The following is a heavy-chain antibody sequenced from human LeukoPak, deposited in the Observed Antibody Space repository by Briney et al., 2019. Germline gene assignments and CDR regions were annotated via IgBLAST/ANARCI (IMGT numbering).Heavy chain of an antibody. D-gene: IGHD5-24*01. Sequence: AAVKVSCKASGYTFTAYNMNWVRQAPGQGLEWMGRMILKNDATDYAQKFQGRGTFTRDTSFSTAYMELRRMSSDDTAIYYCATLSRYQSVGYISRGYSDYWGQGTLVTVSS. CDR1: GYTFTAYN. V-gene: IGHV1-2*02. CDR2: MILKNDAT. CDR3: ATLSRYQSVGYISRGYSDY. J-gene: IGHJ4*02.